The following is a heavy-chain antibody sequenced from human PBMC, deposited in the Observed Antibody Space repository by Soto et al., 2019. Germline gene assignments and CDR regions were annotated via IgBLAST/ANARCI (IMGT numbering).Heavy chain of an antibody. D-gene: IGHD2-15*01. CDR1: GFTFSSYG. J-gene: IGHJ3*02. CDR2: IWYDGSNK. Sequence: GGSLRLSCAASGFTFSSYGMHWVRQAPGKGLEWVAVIWYDGSNKYYADSVKGRFTISRDNSKNTLYLQMNSLRAEDTAVYYCARDGEVGDIVVVAATNRKGQDAFDIWGQGTMVTVSS. V-gene: IGHV3-33*01. CDR3: ARDGEVGDIVVVAATNRKGQDAFDI.